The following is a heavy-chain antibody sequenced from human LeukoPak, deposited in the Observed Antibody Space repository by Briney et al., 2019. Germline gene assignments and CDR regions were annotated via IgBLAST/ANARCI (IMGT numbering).Heavy chain of an antibody. D-gene: IGHD3-10*01. V-gene: IGHV3-30-3*01. CDR3: ARDIPPGMVVLLWFGESDYGMDV. J-gene: IGHJ6*02. CDR1: GFTFSSYA. CDR2: ISYDGSNK. Sequence: PGGSLRLSCAASGFTFSSYAMHWVRQAPGKGLEWVAVISYDGSNKYYADSVKGRFTISRDNSKNTLYLQMNSLRAEDTAVYYCARDIPPGMVVLLWFGESDYGMDVWGQGTTVTVS.